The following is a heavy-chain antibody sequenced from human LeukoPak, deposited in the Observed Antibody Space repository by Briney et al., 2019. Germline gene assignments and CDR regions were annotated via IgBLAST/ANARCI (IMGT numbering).Heavy chain of an antibody. D-gene: IGHD2-2*03. CDR3: ARGWMEIRAFDI. V-gene: IGHV4-34*01. CDR1: GGPFSGYY. Sequence: PSETLSLTCAVYGGPFSGYYWSWIRQPPGKGLEWIGEINHSGSTNYNPSLKSRVTISVDTSKNQFSLKLSSVTAADTAVYYCARGWMEIRAFDIWGRGTMVTVSS. J-gene: IGHJ3*02. CDR2: INHSGST.